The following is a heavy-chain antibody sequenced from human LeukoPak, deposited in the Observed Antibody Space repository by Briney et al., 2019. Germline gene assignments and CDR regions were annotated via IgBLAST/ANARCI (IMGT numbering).Heavy chain of an antibody. CDR2: IKQDGSEQ. CDR1: GFTFSHYY. V-gene: IGHV3-7*01. D-gene: IGHD3-10*01. J-gene: IGHJ4*02. Sequence: PGGSLRLSCAASGFTFSHYYMSWVRQAPGKGLEWVANIKQDGSEQFYLDSVKGRFTISRDNAKNALYLQMHSLRVEDTAVYYCARDKELWGELWFGESRGQGTLVTVSS. CDR3: ARDKELWGELWFGES.